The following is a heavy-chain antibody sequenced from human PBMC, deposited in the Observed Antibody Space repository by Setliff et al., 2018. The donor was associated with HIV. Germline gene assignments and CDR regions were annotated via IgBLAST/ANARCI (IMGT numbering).Heavy chain of an antibody. Sequence: GASVKVSCKASGGTFSSYAISWVRQAPGQGLEWMGWINPNNGGTNYAQKFQGRVAMTRDTSTSTVYMELSSLRSEDTAVYYCASAGAWQRNALDIWGQGTMVTVSS. CDR1: GGTFSSYA. J-gene: IGHJ3*02. CDR2: INPNNGGT. CDR3: ASAGAWQRNALDI. D-gene: IGHD5-12*01. V-gene: IGHV1-2*02.